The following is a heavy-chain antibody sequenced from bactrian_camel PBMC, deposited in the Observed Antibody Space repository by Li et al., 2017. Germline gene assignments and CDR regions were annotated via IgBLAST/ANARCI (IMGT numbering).Heavy chain of an antibody. CDR2: LASDGST. CDR3: AADSVGRCRARGWVERPSVAAYDY. D-gene: IGHD5*01. V-gene: IGHV3S53*01. CDR1: GHTGRMCC. Sequence: HVQLVESGGGSVQAGGSLRLSCGSSSGHTGRMCCMAWFRLTPGKEREGVVALASDGSTRYADSVKGRFTISKDDLKDTLYLQMNSLKPEDTAMYYCAADSVGRCRARGWVERPSVAAYDYWGQGTQVTVS. J-gene: IGHJ4*01.